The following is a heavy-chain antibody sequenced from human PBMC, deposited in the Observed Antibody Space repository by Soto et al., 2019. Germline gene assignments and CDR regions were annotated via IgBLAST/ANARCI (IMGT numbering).Heavy chain of an antibody. CDR3: ARGYSSGPDY. D-gene: IGHD6-19*01. CDR2: INSDGSTT. V-gene: IGHV3-74*01. Sequence: EVQLVESGGGVVQPGGSLRLSCAASGFTFSDHWMHWVRQVPGKGLVWVARINSDGSTTTYADSVKGRFTISRANARNTLYLQMDSLRAGDTALYYCARGYSSGPDYWGQGTRVTVSS. J-gene: IGHJ4*02. CDR1: GFTFSDHW.